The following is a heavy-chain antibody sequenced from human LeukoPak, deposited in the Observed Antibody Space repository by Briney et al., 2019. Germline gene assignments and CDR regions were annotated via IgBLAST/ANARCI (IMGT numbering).Heavy chain of an antibody. D-gene: IGHD6-13*01. CDR1: GYSFTSYW. CDR2: IYPCDSDT. CDR3: ARGIAAAGTSNWFDP. V-gene: IGHV5-51*01. Sequence: GESLKISCKGSGYSFTSYWIGWVRQMPGKGLEWMGIIYPCDSDTRYSPSFQGQVPISADKSISTAYLQWSSLKASDTAMYCCARGIAAAGTSNWFDPWGQGTLVTVSS. J-gene: IGHJ5*02.